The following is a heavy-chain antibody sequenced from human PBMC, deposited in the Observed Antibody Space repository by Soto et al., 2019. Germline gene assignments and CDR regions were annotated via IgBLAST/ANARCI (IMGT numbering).Heavy chain of an antibody. D-gene: IGHD2-21*01. CDR2: IRNHSYSGRL. CDR3: TRAKSPETAYFSDA. CDR1: GFTFGDYA. V-gene: IGHV3-49*04. Sequence: DVQLVESGGGLVQPGRSLRLACTTSGFTFGDYAISWVRQAPGKGLEWVGLIRNHSYSGRLEYAASVKDRFIVSRDDLKSVAYLQMNSLKTEDSAVYFCTRAKSPETAYFSDAWGQGTQVTVSS. J-gene: IGHJ5*02.